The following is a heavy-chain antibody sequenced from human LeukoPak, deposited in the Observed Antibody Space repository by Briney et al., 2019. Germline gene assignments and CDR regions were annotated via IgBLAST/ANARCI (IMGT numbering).Heavy chain of an antibody. CDR3: ARVFTSGSPFDY. CDR1: GGTFSSYW. CDR2: IKQDGSEK. J-gene: IGHJ4*02. D-gene: IGHD1-26*01. V-gene: IGHV3-7*03. Sequence: PGGSLRLSCAASGGTFSSYWMSWVRQAPGKGLEWVANIKQDGSEKYYVDSVKGRFTISRDNAKNSLYLQMNSLRAEDTAVYYCARVFTSGSPFDYWGQGTLVTVSS.